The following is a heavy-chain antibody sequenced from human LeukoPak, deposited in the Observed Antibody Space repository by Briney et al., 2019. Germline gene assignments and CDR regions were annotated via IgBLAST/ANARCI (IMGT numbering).Heavy chain of an antibody. D-gene: IGHD6-19*01. CDR3: ARERSIAVAGTLDY. Sequence: PGGSLRLSCAASGFTFSSYAMHWVRQAPGKGLEWVAVISYDGSNKYYADSVKGRFTISRDNSKNTLYLQMNSLRAEDTAVYYCARERSIAVAGTLDYWGQGTLVTVSS. CDR2: ISYDGSNK. V-gene: IGHV3-30*04. J-gene: IGHJ4*02. CDR1: GFTFSSYA.